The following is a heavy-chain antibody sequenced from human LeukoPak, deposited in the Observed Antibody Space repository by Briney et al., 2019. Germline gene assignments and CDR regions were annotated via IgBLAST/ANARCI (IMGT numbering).Heavy chain of an antibody. V-gene: IGHV3-20*04. Sequence: PGGSLRLSCAASGFTFDDYGMSWVRQAPGKGLEWVSGINWNGGSTGYADSVKGRFTISRDNAKNSLYLQMNSLRAEDTAVYYCARVGLQSTDFDYWGQGTLVTVSS. D-gene: IGHD4-11*01. J-gene: IGHJ4*02. CDR1: GFTFDDYG. CDR2: INWNGGST. CDR3: ARVGLQSTDFDY.